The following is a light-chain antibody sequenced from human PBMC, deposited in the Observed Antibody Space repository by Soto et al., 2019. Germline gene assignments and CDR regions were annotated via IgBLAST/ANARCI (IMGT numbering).Light chain of an antibody. CDR1: SSDVDGYNY. V-gene: IGLV2-14*01. CDR3: SSFTISRNTVI. CDR2: DVN. J-gene: IGLJ2*01. Sequence: QSVLTQPASVSGSPGQSITISCTGTSSDVDGYNYVSWYQYHPGKAPKLMIYDVNNRPSAVSNRFSGSKSGNTASLTISGLQAEDEADYYCSSFTISRNTVIFGGGTKLTVL.